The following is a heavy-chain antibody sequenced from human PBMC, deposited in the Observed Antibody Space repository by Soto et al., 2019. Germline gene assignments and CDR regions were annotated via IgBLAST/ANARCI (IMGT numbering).Heavy chain of an antibody. CDR3: AREGGGGGSYSGDFDY. V-gene: IGHV3-48*01. CDR1: GFTFSSYS. D-gene: IGHD1-26*01. CDR2: IITSSSTL. J-gene: IGHJ4*01. Sequence: EVQLVESGGGLVQPGGSLRLSCAASGFTFSSYSMNWVRQAPGKGLEWVSYIITSSSTLYYADSGKGRFTISRDNAETCLYLQMNSLRAADTALSSSAREGGGGGSYSGDFDYWGHGTLVTVSS.